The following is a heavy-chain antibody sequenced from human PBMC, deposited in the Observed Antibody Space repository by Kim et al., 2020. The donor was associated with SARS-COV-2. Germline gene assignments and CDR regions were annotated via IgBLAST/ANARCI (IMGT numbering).Heavy chain of an antibody. CDR3: ARETSREPGRWFDP. V-gene: IGHV4-4*07. D-gene: IGHD1-1*01. J-gene: IGHJ5*02. Sequence: NPSLKSRVTMSVDTSKNQFSLQLSSVTAADTAVYYCARETSREPGRWFDPWGQGTLVTVSS.